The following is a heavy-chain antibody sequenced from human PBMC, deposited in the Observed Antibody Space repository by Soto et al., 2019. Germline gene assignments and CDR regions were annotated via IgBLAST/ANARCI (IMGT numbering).Heavy chain of an antibody. CDR3: ASDSKVFITIFGDYYYYGMDV. CDR2: IWYDGSNK. J-gene: IGHJ6*02. CDR1: GFTFSSCA. V-gene: IGHV3-33*01. Sequence: GGSLRLSCAASGFTFSSCAMHWVRHAPGKGLEWVAVIWYDGSNKYFADSVKGRFTISRDNSKNTLYLQMNSLRAEDTAAYYCASDSKVFITIFGDYYYYGMDVWGQGTTVTVSS. D-gene: IGHD3-3*01.